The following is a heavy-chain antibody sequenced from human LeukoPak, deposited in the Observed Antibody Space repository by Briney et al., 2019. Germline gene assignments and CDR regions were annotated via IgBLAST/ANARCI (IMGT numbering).Heavy chain of an antibody. D-gene: IGHD6-13*01. J-gene: IGHJ1*01. CDR3: ANFWSSIAAAGLPRIRYFQH. CDR2: INHSGST. CDR1: GGSFSGYY. V-gene: IGHV4-34*01. Sequence: SETLSLTCAVYGGSFSGYYWSWIRQPPGKGLEWIGEINHSGSTNYNPSLKSRVTISVDTSKNQFSLKLSSVTAADTAVYYCANFWSSIAAAGLPRIRYFQHWGQGTLVTVSS.